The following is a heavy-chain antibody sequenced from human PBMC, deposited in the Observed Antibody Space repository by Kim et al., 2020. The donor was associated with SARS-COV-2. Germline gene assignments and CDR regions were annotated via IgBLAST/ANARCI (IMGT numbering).Heavy chain of an antibody. CDR3: AREVLVTANHYYGMDV. Sequence: KFQGRVTMTRDTSTSTVYMELSSLRSEDTAVYYCAREVLVTANHYYGMDVWGQGTTVTVSS. J-gene: IGHJ6*02. D-gene: IGHD2-21*02. V-gene: IGHV1-46*01.